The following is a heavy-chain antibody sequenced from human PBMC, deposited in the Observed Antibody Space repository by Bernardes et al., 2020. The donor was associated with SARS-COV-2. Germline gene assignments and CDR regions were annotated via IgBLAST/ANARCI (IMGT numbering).Heavy chain of an antibody. D-gene: IGHD5-12*01. Sequence: SETLSLTCTVSGGSISSYYWSWIRQPPGKGLEWIGYIYYSGSTNYNPSLKSRVTISVDTSKNQFSLKLSSVTAADTAVYYCARGHIGYRSGYDSPFDYWGQGTLVTVSS. CDR2: IYYSGST. J-gene: IGHJ4*02. CDR1: GGSISSYY. CDR3: ARGHIGYRSGYDSPFDY. V-gene: IGHV4-59*01.